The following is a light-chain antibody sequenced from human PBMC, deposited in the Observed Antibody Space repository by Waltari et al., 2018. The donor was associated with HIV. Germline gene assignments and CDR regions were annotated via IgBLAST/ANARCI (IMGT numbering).Light chain of an antibody. V-gene: IGLV4-69*01. Sequence: QLVLTQSPSASASLGASVNLTCTLSSGHSSYAIAWHPQQPEKGPRYLMKLNSDGSHSKGDGIPDRFSGSSSGAERYLTISSLQSDDEADYFCQTWGTGIVVFGGGTKLTVL. CDR3: QTWGTGIVV. CDR1: SGHSSYA. CDR2: LNSDGSH. J-gene: IGLJ2*01.